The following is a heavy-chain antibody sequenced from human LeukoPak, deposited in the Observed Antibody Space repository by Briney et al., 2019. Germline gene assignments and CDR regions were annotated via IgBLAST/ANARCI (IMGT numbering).Heavy chain of an antibody. D-gene: IGHD2-2*01. CDR3: AKATWYCSSTSCYGDYYYYGMDV. CDR2: ISGSGGST. V-gene: IGHV3-23*01. Sequence: GGSLRLSCVASGFTFSIYTMSWVRQAPGKGLEWVSAISGSGGSTYYADSVKGRFTISRDNSKNTLYLQMNSLRAEDTAVYYCAKATWYCSSTSCYGDYYYYGMDVWGQGTTVTVSS. J-gene: IGHJ6*02. CDR1: GFTFSIYT.